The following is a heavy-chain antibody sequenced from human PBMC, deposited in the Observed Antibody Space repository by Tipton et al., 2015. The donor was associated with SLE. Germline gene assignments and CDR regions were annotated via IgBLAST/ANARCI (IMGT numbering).Heavy chain of an antibody. V-gene: IGHV4-59*08. CDR1: GGSISGHY. CDR3: ARGLLTWRGAIVGVDV. D-gene: IGHD2-21*01. CDR2: ISYGGGT. J-gene: IGHJ6*02. Sequence: TLSLTCTVSGGSISGHYWIWIRQPPGKGLEWIGYISYGGGTNYNPSLKSRVTISVDTAKSQFSLRLTSVTAADTAVYYCARGLLTWRGAIVGVDVWGQGTTVNVSS.